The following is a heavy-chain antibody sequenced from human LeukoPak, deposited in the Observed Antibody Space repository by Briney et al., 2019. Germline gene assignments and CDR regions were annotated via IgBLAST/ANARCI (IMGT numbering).Heavy chain of an antibody. Sequence: GGSLRLSCAASGFTFSSYWMSWVRQAPGKGLEWVANIKQDGREKYYVDSVKGRFTISRDNAKNSLYLQMNSLRAEDTAVYYCARHAGYCSGGSCYDDAFDIWGQGTMVTVSS. CDR2: IKQDGREK. J-gene: IGHJ3*02. CDR3: ARHAGYCSGGSCYDDAFDI. CDR1: GFTFSSYW. D-gene: IGHD2-15*01. V-gene: IGHV3-7*03.